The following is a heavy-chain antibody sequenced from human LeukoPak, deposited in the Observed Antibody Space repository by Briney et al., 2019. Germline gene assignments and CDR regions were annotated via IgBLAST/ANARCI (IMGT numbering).Heavy chain of an antibody. CDR1: GFTFSSYS. J-gene: IGHJ4*02. CDR3: ARDEGQMVRGVRFDY. CDR2: ISYDGSNK. D-gene: IGHD3-10*01. V-gene: IGHV3-30*03. Sequence: GGSLRLSCAASGFTFSSYSMNWVRQAPGKGLEWVAVISYDGSNKYYADSVKGRFTISRDNSKNTLYLQMNSLRAEDTAVYYCARDEGQMVRGVRFDYWGQGTLVTVSS.